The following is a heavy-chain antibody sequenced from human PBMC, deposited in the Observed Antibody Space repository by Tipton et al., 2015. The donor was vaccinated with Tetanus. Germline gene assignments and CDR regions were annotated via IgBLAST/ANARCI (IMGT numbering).Heavy chain of an antibody. CDR3: ARDPHTIRTGNHRGFDY. Sequence: SLRLSCEASGFTFSSHWMSWVRQVPGKGLEWVANINQDGSAEFYVDSVKGRFTISRDNGKNLLYLEMNSLRVEDTAVYYCARDPHTIRTGNHRGFDYWGQGTLVTVSS. D-gene: IGHD3-10*01. CDR1: GFTFSSHW. J-gene: IGHJ4*02. CDR2: INQDGSAE. V-gene: IGHV3-7*03.